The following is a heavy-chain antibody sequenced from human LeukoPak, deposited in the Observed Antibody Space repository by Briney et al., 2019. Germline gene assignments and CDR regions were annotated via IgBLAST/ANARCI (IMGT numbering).Heavy chain of an antibody. CDR1: GFTFSSYS. Sequence: GGSLRLSCAASGFTFSSYSMNWVRQAPGKGLEWVSSISSSSSYIYYADSEKGRFTISRDNAKNSLYLQMNSLRAEDTAVYYCAREFSSGWPDYWGQGTLVTVSS. CDR2: ISSSSSYI. CDR3: AREFSSGWPDY. D-gene: IGHD6-19*01. J-gene: IGHJ4*02. V-gene: IGHV3-21*01.